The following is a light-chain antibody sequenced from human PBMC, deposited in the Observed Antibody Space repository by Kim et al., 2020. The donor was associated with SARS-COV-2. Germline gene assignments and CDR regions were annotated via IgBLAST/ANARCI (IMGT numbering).Light chain of an antibody. Sequence: ELTQDPAVSVALGQTVRITCQGDSLRSFYASWYQQRPGQAPILVFYGRNNRPSGIPDRFSGASSGNTASMTITGAQAEDEADYYCQSGDTTENLFGGGTRLTVL. CDR2: GRN. CDR3: QSGDTTENL. J-gene: IGLJ2*01. V-gene: IGLV3-19*01. CDR1: SLRSFY.